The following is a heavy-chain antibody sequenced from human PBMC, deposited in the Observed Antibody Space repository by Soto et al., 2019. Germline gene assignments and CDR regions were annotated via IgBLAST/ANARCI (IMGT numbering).Heavy chain of an antibody. CDR3: ARVYCSGGSCYSFDY. V-gene: IGHV4-34*01. CDR2: INHSGST. Sequence: QVQLQQWGAGLLKPSETLSLTCAVYGGSFSGYYWSWIRQPPGKGLEWIGEINHSGSTNYNPSLENRVTISVDTSKNPFSLKLSSVTAADTAVYYCARVYCSGGSCYSFDYWGQGTLVTVSS. D-gene: IGHD2-15*01. J-gene: IGHJ4*02. CDR1: GGSFSGYY.